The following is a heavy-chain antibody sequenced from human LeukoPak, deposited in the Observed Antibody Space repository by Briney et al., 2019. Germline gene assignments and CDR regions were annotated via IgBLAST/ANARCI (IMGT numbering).Heavy chain of an antibody. D-gene: IGHD6-13*01. CDR1: GFTFSSYA. CDR3: AKAQIGVAAAAYDY. J-gene: IGHJ4*02. V-gene: IGHV3-23*01. Sequence: GGSLRLSCAASGFTFSSYAMSWVRQAPGKGPEWVSAISGSGGSTYYADSVKGRFTISRDNSKNTLYLQMNSLRAEDTAVYYCAKAQIGVAAAAYDYWGQGTLVTVSS. CDR2: ISGSGGST.